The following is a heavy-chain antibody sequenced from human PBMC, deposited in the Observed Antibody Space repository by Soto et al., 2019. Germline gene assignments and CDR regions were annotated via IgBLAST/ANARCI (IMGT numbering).Heavy chain of an antibody. CDR2: MNPNSGNT. V-gene: IGHV1-8*01. CDR1: GYTFASCD. CDR3: ARGRGIAVADI. D-gene: IGHD6-19*01. J-gene: IGHJ3*02. Sequence: ASVEVSCKASGYTFASCDSNWVRQATGQGLEWMGWMNPNSGNTGYAQKFQGRVTMTRNTSISTAYMELSSLRSEDTAVYYCARGRGIAVADIWGQGTMVTVSS.